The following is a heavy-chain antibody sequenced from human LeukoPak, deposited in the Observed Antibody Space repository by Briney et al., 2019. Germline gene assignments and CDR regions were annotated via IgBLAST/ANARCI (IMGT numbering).Heavy chain of an antibody. J-gene: IGHJ4*02. D-gene: IGHD6-19*01. CDR3: ARDTTVASGMQF. Sequence: PSETLSRTCTVSGGSISTYSWTWVRQSPGKGLEWIGSVVTTTTNYSPALRSRVAISVHTSKNQFSLRLESVTTADTAVYYCARDTTVASGMQFWGEGAPVTVSS. CDR2: VVTTTT. V-gene: IGHV4-4*07. CDR1: GGSISTYS.